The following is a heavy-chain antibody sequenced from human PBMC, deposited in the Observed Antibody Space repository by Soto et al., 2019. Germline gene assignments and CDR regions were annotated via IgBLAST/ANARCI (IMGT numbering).Heavy chain of an antibody. CDR3: ARGAWSSGWYDGDY. CDR1: GYPFTSYY. CDR2: INPSGGST. D-gene: IGHD6-19*01. J-gene: IGHJ4*02. Sequence: GGSVKGSWKACGYPFTSYYMHWVRQAPGQGLEWMGIINPSGGSTSYAQKFQGRVTMTRDTSTSTVYMELSSLRSEDTAVYYCARGAWSSGWYDGDYWGQGTLVTVSS. V-gene: IGHV1-46*01.